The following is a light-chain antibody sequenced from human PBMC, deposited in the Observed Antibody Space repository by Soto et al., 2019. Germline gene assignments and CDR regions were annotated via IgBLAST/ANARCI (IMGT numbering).Light chain of an antibody. J-gene: IGLJ2*01. CDR3: CSYAGSFTLI. V-gene: IGLV2-11*01. CDR1: SSDLADYNF. Sequence: QSVLAQPRSVSGSPGQSVTISCTGTSSDLADYNFVSWYQQHPDKAPKLMIYDVNKRPSGVPGRFSGSKSGNTASLTISGLQAEDEADYYCCSYAGSFTLIFGGGTKVTVL. CDR2: DVN.